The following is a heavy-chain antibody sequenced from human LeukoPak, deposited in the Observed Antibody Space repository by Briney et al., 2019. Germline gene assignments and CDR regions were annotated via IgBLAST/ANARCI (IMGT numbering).Heavy chain of an antibody. CDR3: AKADGSGFNWNFDY. V-gene: IGHV3-23*01. Sequence: GGSMRLSCAASGFTFSSYAMSWVHQAPGKGLEWVSGISGSGGGTYYADSVKGRFIISRDNSRNTLYLRMNRVRAEDTAVYYCAKADGSGFNWNFDYWGQGTLVTVSS. D-gene: IGHD1-1*01. J-gene: IGHJ4*02. CDR1: GFTFSSYA. CDR2: ISGSGGGT.